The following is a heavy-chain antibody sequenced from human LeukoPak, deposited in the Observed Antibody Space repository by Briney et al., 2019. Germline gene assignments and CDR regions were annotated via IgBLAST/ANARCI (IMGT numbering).Heavy chain of an antibody. J-gene: IGHJ6*02. CDR3: ANRLPTSWVMLL. V-gene: IGHV4-59*11. CDR1: GGSISSHD. D-gene: IGHD1-26*01. CDR2: IYYSRST. Sequence: SETLSLTCTASGGSISSHDISWIRQSPGKGLEWIGYIYYSRSTNYNPSLKSRVTMSVDTSKNQFSLMLCSVTAADTAVYYCANRLPTSWVMLLWRRGKTVTVSS.